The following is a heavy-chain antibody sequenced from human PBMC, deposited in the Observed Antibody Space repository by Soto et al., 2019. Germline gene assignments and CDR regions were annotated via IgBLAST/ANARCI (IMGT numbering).Heavy chain of an antibody. CDR2: VYNSGST. Sequence: QVQLQESGPGLVKPSETLSLTCNVSGGSISSYYWSWIRQPPGKGLEYIGHVYNSGSTIHSPSLKSRATISVDTSKNQFSLKLTSVTAADTAVYYCAGGSSLCWKCFHHWGQGILITVSS. CDR3: AGGSSLCWKCFHH. D-gene: IGHD2-2*01. J-gene: IGHJ1*01. V-gene: IGHV4-59*01. CDR1: GGSISSYY.